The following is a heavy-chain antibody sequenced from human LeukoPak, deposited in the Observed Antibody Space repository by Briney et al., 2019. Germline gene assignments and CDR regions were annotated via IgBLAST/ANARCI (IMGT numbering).Heavy chain of an antibody. D-gene: IGHD1-26*01. CDR3: ARISWDGALAY. V-gene: IGHV2-70*11. J-gene: IGHJ4*02. CDR2: IDWDDDK. CDR1: GFSLSTSGMC. Sequence: SGPTLVNPTQTLTLTCTFSGFSLSTSGMCVSWIRQPPGKALEWLARIDWDDDKYYSTSLETRLTISKDTSKNQVVLTMTNMDPVDTATYYCARISWDGALAYWGQGTLVTVSS.